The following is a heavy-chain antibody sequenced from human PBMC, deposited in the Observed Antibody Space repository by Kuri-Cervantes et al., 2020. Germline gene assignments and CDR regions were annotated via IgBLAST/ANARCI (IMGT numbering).Heavy chain of an antibody. Sequence: SGPTLVKPTQTLTLTCTFSGFSPSTSGVGMAWIRQPPGKALEWLALIYWDDDKRYSPSLKSRLTITKDTSKNQVVLTMTNMDPVDTATYYCAREPPQIPVAGTIAFDIWGQGTMVTVSS. J-gene: IGHJ3*02. D-gene: IGHD6-19*01. CDR2: IYWDDDK. CDR1: GFSPSTSGVG. CDR3: AREPPQIPVAGTIAFDI. V-gene: IGHV2-5*02.